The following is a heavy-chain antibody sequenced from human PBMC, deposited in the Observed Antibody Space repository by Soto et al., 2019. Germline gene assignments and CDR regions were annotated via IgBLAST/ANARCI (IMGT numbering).Heavy chain of an antibody. J-gene: IGHJ6*02. CDR2: ISWNSGSI. D-gene: IGHD4-17*01. Sequence: PGGSLRLSCAASGFTFDDYATHWVRQAPGKGLEWVSGISWNSGSIGYADSVKGRFTIPRDNAKNSLYLQMNSLRAEDTALYYCAKDIGFGLGTVTTPGTHYGMDVWGQGTTVTVYS. V-gene: IGHV3-9*01. CDR3: AKDIGFGLGTVTTPGTHYGMDV. CDR1: GFTFDDYA.